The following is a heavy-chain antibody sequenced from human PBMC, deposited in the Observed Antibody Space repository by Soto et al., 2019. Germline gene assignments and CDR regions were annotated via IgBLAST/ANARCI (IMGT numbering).Heavy chain of an antibody. Sequence: QVHLVQSGAEVKKPGASVKVSCKASGYTFTSYVITWLRQAPGQGLEWMGWISAHNGNTDYAQKLQGRVIVTRDTSASTAYMELMGLRSDDTAVNYGARVREGDYWGQGALVSGSS. CDR2: ISAHNGNT. V-gene: IGHV1-18*01. J-gene: IGHJ4*02. CDR1: GYTFTSYV. CDR3: ARVREGDY.